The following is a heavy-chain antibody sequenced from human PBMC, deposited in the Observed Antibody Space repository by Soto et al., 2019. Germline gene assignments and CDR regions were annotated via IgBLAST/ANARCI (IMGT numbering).Heavy chain of an antibody. D-gene: IGHD6-19*01. J-gene: IGHJ2*01. Sequence: QVQLVESGGGVVQPGRSLRLSCAASGFSFNTYDIHWVRQAPGKGLEWVTGISYDGSNSYYADSVKGRFTISRDSSKNMLYLQMPSRRAEDTAVYYCANPSVAGLYWYFDLWGPGTLVTVSS. CDR3: ANPSVAGLYWYFDL. CDR1: GFSFNTYD. CDR2: ISYDGSNS. V-gene: IGHV3-30*18.